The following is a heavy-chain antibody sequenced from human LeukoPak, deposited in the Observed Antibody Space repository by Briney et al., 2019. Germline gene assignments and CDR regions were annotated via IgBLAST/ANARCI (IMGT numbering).Heavy chain of an antibody. CDR3: ARGGVVVVAATPYYGMDV. CDR2: IYHSGST. J-gene: IGHJ6*02. D-gene: IGHD2-15*01. Sequence: SGTLSLTCAVSGGSISSSNWWSWVRQPPGKGLEWIGEIYHSGSTNYNPSLKSRVTISVDKSKNQFSLKLSSVTAADTAVYYCARGGVVVVAATPYYGMDVWGQGTTVTVSS. V-gene: IGHV4-4*02. CDR1: GGSISSSNW.